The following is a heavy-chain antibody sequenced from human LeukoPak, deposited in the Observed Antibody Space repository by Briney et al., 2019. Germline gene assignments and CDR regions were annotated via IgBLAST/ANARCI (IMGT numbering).Heavy chain of an antibody. CDR2: ISSTSNVI. CDR3: ARGGGLDV. V-gene: IGHV3-48*01. CDR1: GFMFSGYS. D-gene: IGHD3-16*01. Sequence: GGSLRLSCAASGFMFSGYSMTWVRQAPGEGLEWLSYISSTSNVIHYADSVKGRFTISRDNAKNSLFLQMNSLRVEDTAVYFCARGGGLDVWGQGATVTASS. J-gene: IGHJ6*02.